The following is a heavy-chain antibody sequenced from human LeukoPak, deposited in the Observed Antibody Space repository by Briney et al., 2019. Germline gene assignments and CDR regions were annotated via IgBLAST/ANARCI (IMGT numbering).Heavy chain of an antibody. CDR3: ARQVAYYGSGSLRDYYYYYYMDV. CDR1: GSTFTSYW. D-gene: IGHD3-10*01. V-gene: IGHV5-51*01. Sequence: GESLQISCQGSGSTFTSYWIGWVRQLPGKGLDWMGIIYPGDSDTRYSPSFQGQVTSSADKSISTAYLQWSSLKASDTAMYYCARQVAYYGSGSLRDYYYYYYMDVWGKGTTVTVSS. CDR2: IYPGDSDT. J-gene: IGHJ6*03.